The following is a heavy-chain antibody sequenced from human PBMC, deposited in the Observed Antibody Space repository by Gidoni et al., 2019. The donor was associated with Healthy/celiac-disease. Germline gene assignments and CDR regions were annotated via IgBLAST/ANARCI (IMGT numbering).Heavy chain of an antibody. D-gene: IGHD2-15*01. V-gene: IGHV5-51*01. Sequence: YGIGWVRQMPGKGLEWMGIIYPGDSDTRYSPSFQGQVTISADKSISTAYLQWSSLKASDTAMYYCARRGHSGGSLNLLNWFDPWGQGTLVTVSS. CDR2: IYPGDSDT. CDR3: ARRGHSGGSLNLLNWFDP. J-gene: IGHJ5*02. CDR1: YG.